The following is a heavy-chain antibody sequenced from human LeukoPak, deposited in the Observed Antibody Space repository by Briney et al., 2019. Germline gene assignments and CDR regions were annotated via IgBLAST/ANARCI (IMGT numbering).Heavy chain of an antibody. V-gene: IGHV2-5*02. J-gene: IGHJ5*02. Sequence: SGPTLVKPTQTLTLTCTFSGFSLTDRKVGGRWIRQPPGKALEWLAFIYSDDERRYSPYLNSRLIITKYTSKNQVVITMTNMHTVDTATYYCADRSLSTPEFSWFDTWGQGTLVTVSS. CDR2: IYSDDER. D-gene: IGHD2/OR15-2a*01. CDR1: GFSLTDRKVG. CDR3: ADRSLSTPEFSWFDT.